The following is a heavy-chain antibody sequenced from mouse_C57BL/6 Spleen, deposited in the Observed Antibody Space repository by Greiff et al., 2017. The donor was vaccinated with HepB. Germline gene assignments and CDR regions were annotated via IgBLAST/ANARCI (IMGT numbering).Heavy chain of an antibody. CDR2: ISDGGSYT. V-gene: IGHV5-4*03. D-gene: IGHD2-5*01. CDR3: ARGAYYSNYVPFAY. J-gene: IGHJ3*01. CDR1: GFTFSSYA. Sequence: EVKVVESGGGLVKPGGSLKLSCAASGFTFSSYAMSWVRQTPEKRLEWVATISDGGSYTYYPDNVKGRFTISRDNTKNNLYLQMSHLKSEDTAMYYCARGAYYSNYVPFAYWGQGTLVTVSA.